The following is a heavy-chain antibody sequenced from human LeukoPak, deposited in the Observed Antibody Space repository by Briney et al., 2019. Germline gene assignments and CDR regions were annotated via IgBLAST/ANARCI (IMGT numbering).Heavy chain of an antibody. V-gene: IGHV4-4*07. J-gene: IGHJ4*02. D-gene: IGHD6-19*01. CDR3: ARGQWQIDY. Sequence: SETLSLTCTVSGVSISHYYWTWIRQPAGGGLEGIRRIDTSGSTNYNPSLESRVTMSSDTSNNQFSLNLMSVAAADTAVYYCARGQWQIDYWGQGLLLTVSP. CDR2: IDTSGST. CDR1: GVSISHYY.